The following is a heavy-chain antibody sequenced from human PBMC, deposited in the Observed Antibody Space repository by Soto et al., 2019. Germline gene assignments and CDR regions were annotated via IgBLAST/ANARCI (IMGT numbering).Heavy chain of an antibody. Sequence: PGESLKISCKGSGYSFTIYWIGWVRQMPGKGLEWMGIIYPGDSDTRYSPSFQGQVTISADKSISTAYLQWSSLKASDTAMYYCARWVXGLHYDFWSGYVDAFDIWGQGTMVTVSS. D-gene: IGHD3-3*01. J-gene: IGHJ3*02. CDR3: ARWVXGLHYDFWSGYVDAFDI. V-gene: IGHV5-51*01. CDR1: GYSFTIYW. CDR2: IYPGDSDT.